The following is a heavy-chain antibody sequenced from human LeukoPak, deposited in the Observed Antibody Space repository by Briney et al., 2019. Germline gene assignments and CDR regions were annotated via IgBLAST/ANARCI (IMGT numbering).Heavy chain of an antibody. Sequence: GGSLRLSCAASGFTFSSYAMSWVRQAPGKGLEWVSAISGSGGSTYYADSVKGRFTISRDNSKNTLYLQMNSLRAEDTAVYYSARPMVRGVIITFYYWGQGTLVTVSS. CDR2: ISGSGGST. D-gene: IGHD3-10*01. CDR1: GFTFSSYA. V-gene: IGHV3-23*01. J-gene: IGHJ4*02. CDR3: ARPMVRGVIITFYY.